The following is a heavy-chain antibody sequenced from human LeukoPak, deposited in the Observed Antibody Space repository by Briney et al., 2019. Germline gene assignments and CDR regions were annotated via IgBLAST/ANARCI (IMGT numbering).Heavy chain of an antibody. D-gene: IGHD6-19*01. CDR2: ISSSSGYI. CDR1: GFTLSNAW. CDR3: ARAPTFSGWFDY. V-gene: IGHV3-21*01. Sequence: GGSLRLSCVGSGFTLSNAWMNWVRQAPGKGLEWVSSISSSSGYIYYADSLKGRFTISRDNAKSSLYLQMNSLRAEDTAVYYCARAPTFSGWFDYWGQGTLVTVSS. J-gene: IGHJ4*02.